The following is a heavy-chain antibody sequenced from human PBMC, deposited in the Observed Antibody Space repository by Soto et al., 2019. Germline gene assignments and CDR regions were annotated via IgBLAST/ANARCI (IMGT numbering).Heavy chain of an antibody. V-gene: IGHV4-38-2*01. CDR1: GYSISSGYY. Sequence: SETLSLTCAVSGYSISSGYYWGWIRQPPGKGLEWIGSIYRSGNTYYNPSLKSRVTISVDTSKNQFSLILSSVTAADTAVYYCVRTPTSPRRFDSWGQGTLVTVSS. CDR2: IYRSGNT. CDR3: VRTPTSPRRFDS. D-gene: IGHD2-15*01. J-gene: IGHJ5*01.